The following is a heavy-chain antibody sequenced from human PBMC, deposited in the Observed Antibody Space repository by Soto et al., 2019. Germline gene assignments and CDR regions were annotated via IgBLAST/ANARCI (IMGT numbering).Heavy chain of an antibody. D-gene: IGHD2-15*01. CDR1: GYSFSTYD. J-gene: IGHJ5*01. Sequence: ASVKVSCKASGYSFSTYDINWVRQAPGQGLEWMGWISGYNENTNYAQKLQGRVTMTTDTSTSTAYMELRSLRSDDTALYYCAWGCLYCSGGSCYASWFDSWGQGTLVTVS. V-gene: IGHV1-18*01. CDR3: AWGCLYCSGGSCYASWFDS. CDR2: ISGYNENT.